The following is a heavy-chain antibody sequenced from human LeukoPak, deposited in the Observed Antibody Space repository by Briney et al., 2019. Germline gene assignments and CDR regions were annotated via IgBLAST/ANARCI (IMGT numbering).Heavy chain of an antibody. J-gene: IGHJ4*02. CDR1: GGSISSGSYY. Sequence: SETLSLTRTVSGGSISSGSYYWSWIRQPAGKGLEWIGRIYTSGSTNYNPSLKSRVTISVDTSKNQFSLKLSSVTAADTAVYYCARARRSGYDLGYWGQGTLVTVSS. CDR3: ARARRSGYDLGY. CDR2: IYTSGST. D-gene: IGHD5-12*01. V-gene: IGHV4-61*02.